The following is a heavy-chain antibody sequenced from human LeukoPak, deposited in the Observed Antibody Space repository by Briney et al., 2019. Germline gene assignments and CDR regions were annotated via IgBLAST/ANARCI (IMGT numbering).Heavy chain of an antibody. V-gene: IGHV4-34*01. J-gene: IGHJ4*02. CDR3: ARGRRTFDY. D-gene: IGHD1-7*01. CDR1: GGSFSGYY. CDR2: INHSGST. Sequence: SETLSLTCAVYGGSFSGYYWSWIRQPPGKGLEWIGEINHSGSTNYNPSLKSRVTISVDTSKNQFSLKLSSVTAADTAVYYCARGRRTFDYWGQGTLVTVSS.